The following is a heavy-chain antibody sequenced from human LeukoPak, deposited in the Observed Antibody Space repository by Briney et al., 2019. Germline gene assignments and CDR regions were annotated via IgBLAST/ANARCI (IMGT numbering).Heavy chain of an antibody. V-gene: IGHV3-20*04. Sequence: GGSLRLSCVASGFTFDDYGMSWVRQAPGKGLEWVSGITWNGASTGFADSVKGRFTISRDNAKNSLYLGMSSLRPEDSAFYYCAREYGDYSSYFDLRGRGTLVTVSS. CDR1: GFTFDDYG. CDR2: ITWNGAST. CDR3: AREYGDYSSYFDL. D-gene: IGHD4-17*01. J-gene: IGHJ2*01.